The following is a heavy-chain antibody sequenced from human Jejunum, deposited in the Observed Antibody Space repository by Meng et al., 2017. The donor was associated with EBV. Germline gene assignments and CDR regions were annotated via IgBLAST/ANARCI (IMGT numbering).Heavy chain of an antibody. CDR3: ARGSDAYKTGY. CDR1: GGSISSDH. CDR2: IYNGVDI. V-gene: IGHV4-4*07. Sequence: QVQLEESGPGLVKPSETLSLACTASGGSISSDHWSWIRQPPGKGLEWIGCIYNGVDIKHNPSLQSRVTMSVETSRNQFSLKLSSVTAADTAVYYCARGSDAYKTGYWGQGTLVTVSS. D-gene: IGHD5-24*01. J-gene: IGHJ4*02.